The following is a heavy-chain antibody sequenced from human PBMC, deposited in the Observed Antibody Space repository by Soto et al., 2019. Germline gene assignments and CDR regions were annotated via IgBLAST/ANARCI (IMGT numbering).Heavy chain of an antibody. Sequence: QFQLVQSGAEVKKPASSVKVSCKASGGTFISYAISWVRQAPGQGLEWMGGSSPIVGIANYAEKFQGRVTITADESTSTAYMEQSSLRSENTAVYYCASQSYYYGSTAKFDYWGQGTLVTVSS. D-gene: IGHD3-10*01. J-gene: IGHJ4*02. CDR3: ASQSYYYGSTAKFDY. CDR2: SSPIVGIA. V-gene: IGHV1-69*12. CDR1: GGTFISYA.